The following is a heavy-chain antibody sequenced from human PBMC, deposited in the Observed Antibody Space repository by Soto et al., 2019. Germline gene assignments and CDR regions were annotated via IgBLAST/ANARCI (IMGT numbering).Heavy chain of an antibody. J-gene: IGHJ4*02. CDR3: AKGRWLSAPDDY. CDR1: GFTFSSYG. CDR2: ISYDGSNK. D-gene: IGHD2-15*01. Sequence: QVQLVESGGGVVQPGRSLRLSCAASGFTFSSYGMHWVRQAPGKGLEWVAVISYDGSNKYYADSVKGRFTISRDNSKNTLYLQMNRLSAEDTAVYYCAKGRWLSAPDDYWGQGTLVTVSS. V-gene: IGHV3-30*18.